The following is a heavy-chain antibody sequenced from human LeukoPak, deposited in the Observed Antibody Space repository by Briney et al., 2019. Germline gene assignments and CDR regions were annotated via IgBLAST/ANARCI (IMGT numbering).Heavy chain of an antibody. V-gene: IGHV4-59*08. J-gene: IGHJ6*02. CDR2: IYYSGST. CDR3: ARRQGIAAAGYYYYYGMDV. D-gene: IGHD6-13*01. CDR1: GGSISSYY. Sequence: ASETLSLTCTVSGGSISSYYWNWIRQPPGKGLEWIGYIYYSGSTNYNPSLKSRVTISVDTSKNQFSLKLSSVTAADTAVYYCARRQGIAAAGYYYYYGMDVWGQGTTVTVSS.